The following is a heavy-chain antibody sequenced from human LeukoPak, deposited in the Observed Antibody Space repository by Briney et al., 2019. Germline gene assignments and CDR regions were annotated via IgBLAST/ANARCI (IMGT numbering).Heavy chain of an antibody. CDR2: IYSGGST. CDR3: AKGPIRYFDYFDY. CDR1: GFTVSSNY. D-gene: IGHD3-9*01. J-gene: IGHJ4*02. V-gene: IGHV3-53*04. Sequence: GGSLRLSCAASGFTVSSNYMSWVRQAPGKGLEWVSVIYSGGSTYYADSVKGRFTISRHNSKNTLYLQMNSLRAEDTAVYYCAKGPIRYFDYFDYWGQGTLVTVSS.